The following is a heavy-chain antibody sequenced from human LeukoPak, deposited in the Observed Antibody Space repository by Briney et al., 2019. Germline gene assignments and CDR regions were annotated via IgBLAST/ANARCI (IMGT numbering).Heavy chain of an antibody. V-gene: IGHV1-8*01. CDR2: MNPNSGNT. CDR1: GYTFTSYD. J-gene: IGHJ6*02. CDR3: ARGVRGVIIYYYGMDV. D-gene: IGHD3-10*02. Sequence: SASVTVSCKASGYTFTSYDINWVRQATGQGLEWMGWMNPNSGNTGYAQKLQGRVTMTRNTSISTAYMELSSLRSEDTAVYYCARGVRGVIIYYYGMDVWGQGTTVTVSS.